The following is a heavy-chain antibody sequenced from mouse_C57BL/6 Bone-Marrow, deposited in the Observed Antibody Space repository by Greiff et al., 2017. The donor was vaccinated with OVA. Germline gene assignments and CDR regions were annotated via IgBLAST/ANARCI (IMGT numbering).Heavy chain of an antibody. CDR1: GYTFTDYY. V-gene: IGHV1-26*01. CDR2: INPNNGGT. D-gene: IGHD2-5*01. Sequence: EVQLQQSGPELVKPGASVKISCKASGYTFTDYYMNWVKQSHGKSLEWIGDINPNNGGTSYNQKFKGKATLTVDKSSSTAYMELRSLTSEDSAVYYCARWDSNYAMDYWGQGTSVTVSS. CDR3: ARWDSNYAMDY. J-gene: IGHJ4*01.